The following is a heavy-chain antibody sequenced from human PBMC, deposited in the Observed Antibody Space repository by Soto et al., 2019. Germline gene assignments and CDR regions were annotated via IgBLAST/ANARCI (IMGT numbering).Heavy chain of an antibody. CDR3: ARAYYDFWSGYYKFGDFDY. CDR2: VIPIFGTP. D-gene: IGHD3-3*01. V-gene: IGHV1-69*01. J-gene: IGHJ4*02. CDR1: GGTFSSYA. Sequence: QVQLVQSGAEVKKPGSSVKVSCKASGGTFSSYAISWVRQAPGQGLEWMGGVIPIFGTPHYAQRFQGRVTFTADESTSTAYMELSSLRSEDTAVYYCARAYYDFWSGYYKFGDFDYWGQGTLVTVSS.